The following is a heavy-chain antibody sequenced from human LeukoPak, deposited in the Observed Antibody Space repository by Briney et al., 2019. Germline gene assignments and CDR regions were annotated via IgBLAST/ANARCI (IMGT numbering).Heavy chain of an antibody. D-gene: IGHD2-15*01. J-gene: IGHJ5*02. CDR2: MNPNSGNT. CDR1: GYTFTSYD. CDR3: ARDFSLRVVAAGWFDP. V-gene: IGHV1-8*03. Sequence: GSVKVSCKASGYTFTSYDINWVRQATGQGLEWMGWMNPNSGNTGYAQKFQGRVTITRNTSISTAYMELSSLRAEDTAVYYCARDFSLRVVAAGWFDPWGQGTLVTVSS.